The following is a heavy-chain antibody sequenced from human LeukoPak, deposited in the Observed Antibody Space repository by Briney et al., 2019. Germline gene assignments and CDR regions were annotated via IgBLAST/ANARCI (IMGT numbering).Heavy chain of an antibody. CDR2: LYSGGSA. Sequence: GGSLRLSCAASGFTVSSSYMSWVRQAPGKGLEWVSVLYSGGSAYYADSVKGRFTISRDNSKNTLYLQMNSLRAEDTAVYYCARGQSYYYGSGSSRYYYYGMDVWGQGTTVTVSS. D-gene: IGHD3-10*01. V-gene: IGHV3-53*01. CDR1: GFTVSSSY. CDR3: ARGQSYYYGSGSSRYYYYGMDV. J-gene: IGHJ6*02.